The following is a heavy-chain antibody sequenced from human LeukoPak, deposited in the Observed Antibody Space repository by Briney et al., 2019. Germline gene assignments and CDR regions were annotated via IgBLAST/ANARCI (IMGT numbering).Heavy chain of an antibody. D-gene: IGHD3-22*01. J-gene: IGHJ4*02. CDR3: VCGAYYHDY. Sequence: PGGSLRLSCAASGFTFSGYWMHWVRQAPGKGLVWVSRINTDGSSTSYADSVKGRFTISRDNAKNTLHLQMNSLRAEDTAVYFCVCGAYYHDYWGQGTLVTVSS. CDR1: GFTFSGYW. V-gene: IGHV3-74*01. CDR2: INTDGSST.